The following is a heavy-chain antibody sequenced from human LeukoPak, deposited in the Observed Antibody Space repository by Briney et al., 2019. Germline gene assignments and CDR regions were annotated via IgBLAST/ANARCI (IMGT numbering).Heavy chain of an antibody. V-gene: IGHV4-4*07. D-gene: IGHD2-15*01. CDR3: ARASLYCSGGNCYSAGFDI. CDR1: GGSISSYY. Sequence: PSETLSLTCTVSGGSISSYYWSWIRQSAGKGLEWIGRMYTSGSTDCNPSLKSRVTMSVDTSKNQFSLKLSSVTAADTAVYYCARASLYCSGGNCYSAGFDIWGQGTMVTVSS. CDR2: MYTSGST. J-gene: IGHJ3*02.